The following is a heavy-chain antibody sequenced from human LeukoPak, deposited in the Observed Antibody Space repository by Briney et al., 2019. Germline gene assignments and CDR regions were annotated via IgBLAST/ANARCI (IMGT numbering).Heavy chain of an antibody. CDR3: ARGPGSYRDDY. Sequence: SVKVSCKASGGTFSSYAISWVRQAPGQRLEWMGRIMPIFGTANYAQKFQGRVTITTDESTSTAYMELSSLRSEDTAVYYCARGPGSYRDDYWGQGTLVTVSS. CDR1: GGTFSSYA. V-gene: IGHV1-69*05. J-gene: IGHJ4*02. D-gene: IGHD3-10*01. CDR2: IMPIFGTA.